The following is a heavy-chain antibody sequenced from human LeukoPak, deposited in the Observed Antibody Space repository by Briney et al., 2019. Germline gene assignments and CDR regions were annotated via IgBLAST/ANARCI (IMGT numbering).Heavy chain of an antibody. D-gene: IGHD5-12*01. CDR3: ARAGGYDLFYAFDI. J-gene: IGHJ3*02. CDR2: ISSSRSYI. CDR1: GFTFSSYS. V-gene: IGHV3-21*01. Sequence: GGSLRLSCAASGFTFSSYSMSWVRQAPGKGLEWVSSISSSRSYIYYADSVKGRFTISRDNAKTSLYLQMNSLRAEDTAVCYCARAGGYDLFYAFDIWGQGTMVTVSS.